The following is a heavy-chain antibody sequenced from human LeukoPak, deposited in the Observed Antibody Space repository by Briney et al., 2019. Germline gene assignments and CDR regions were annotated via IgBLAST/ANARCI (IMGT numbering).Heavy chain of an antibody. CDR1: GFTFSSYA. CDR3: AKYRQAVRGVIPHPLH. J-gene: IGHJ4*02. CDR2: ISGSGGST. Sequence: PGGSLRLSCAASGFTFSSYAMSWVRQAPGKGLEWVSAISGSGGSTYYADSVKGRFTISRDNSKNTLYLQMNSLRAEDTAVYYCAKYRQAVRGVIPHPLHWGQGTLVTVSS. D-gene: IGHD3-10*01. V-gene: IGHV3-23*01.